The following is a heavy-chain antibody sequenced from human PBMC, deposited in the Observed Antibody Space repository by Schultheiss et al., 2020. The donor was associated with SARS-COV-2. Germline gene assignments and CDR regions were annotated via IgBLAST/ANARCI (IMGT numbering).Heavy chain of an antibody. Sequence: GESLKISCAASGFTFSSYAMHWVRQAPGKGLEYVSAISSNGGSTYYANSVKGRFTISRDNSKNTLYLQMNSLRAEDTAVYYCAKDKVHYMDVWGKGTTVTVSS. CDR2: ISSNGGST. V-gene: IGHV3-64*01. CDR3: AKDKVHYMDV. J-gene: IGHJ6*03. CDR1: GFTFSSYA.